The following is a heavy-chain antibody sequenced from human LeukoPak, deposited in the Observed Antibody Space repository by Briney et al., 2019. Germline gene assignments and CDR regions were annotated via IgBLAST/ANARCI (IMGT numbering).Heavy chain of an antibody. V-gene: IGHV4-39*01. J-gene: IGHJ5*02. D-gene: IGHD3-10*01. CDR2: IYYSGST. Sequence: PSETLSLTCTVSGGSISSSSYYWGWIRQPPGKGLEWIGSIYYSGSTYYNPSPKSRVTISVDTSKNQFSLKLSSVTAADTAVHYCASPYYGSGSYIVDPWGQGTLVTVSS. CDR1: GGSISSSSYY. CDR3: ASPYYGSGSYIVDP.